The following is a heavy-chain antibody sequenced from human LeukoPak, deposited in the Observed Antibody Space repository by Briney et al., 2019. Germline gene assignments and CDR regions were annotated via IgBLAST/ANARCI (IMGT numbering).Heavy chain of an antibody. CDR1: GASITSYY. Sequence: SETLSLTCTVSGASITSYYWNWMPQSPGKGLEWIGYGHHSGTTNYNPSLEGRGTISVDTSKNQFPLTLSSVSAADTAVYYCARWGESGDSVVHAFDIWGRGTMVTVSS. V-gene: IGHV4-59*01. D-gene: IGHD2-21*02. J-gene: IGHJ3*02. CDR2: GHHSGTT. CDR3: ARWGESGDSVVHAFDI.